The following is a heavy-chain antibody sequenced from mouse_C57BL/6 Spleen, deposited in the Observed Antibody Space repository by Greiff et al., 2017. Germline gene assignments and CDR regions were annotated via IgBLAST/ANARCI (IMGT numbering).Heavy chain of an antibody. V-gene: IGHV1-74*01. J-gene: IGHJ3*01. CDR1: GYTFTSYW. CDR3: ATWYQGFAY. Sequence: QVQLQQPGAELVKPGASVKVSCKASGYTFTSYWMHWVKQRPGQGLEWIGRLHPSDSDTNYNQKFKGKATLTVDKSSSTAYMQLSSLTSEDAAVYYCATWYQGFAYWGQGTLVTVSA. D-gene: IGHD1-1*02. CDR2: LHPSDSDT.